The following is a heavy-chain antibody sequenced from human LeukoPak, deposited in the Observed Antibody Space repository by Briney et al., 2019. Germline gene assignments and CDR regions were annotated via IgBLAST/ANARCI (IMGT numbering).Heavy chain of an antibody. CDR3: AREAMVRGVMDY. V-gene: IGHV3-30*04. D-gene: IGHD3-10*01. Sequence: GGSLRLSCAASGFTFSSYAMHWVRQAPGKGLEWVAVISYDGSNKYYADSVKGRFTISRDNSKNTLYLQMNSLRAEDTAVYYCAREAMVRGVMDYWGQATLVTVSS. CDR2: ISYDGSNK. J-gene: IGHJ4*02. CDR1: GFTFSSYA.